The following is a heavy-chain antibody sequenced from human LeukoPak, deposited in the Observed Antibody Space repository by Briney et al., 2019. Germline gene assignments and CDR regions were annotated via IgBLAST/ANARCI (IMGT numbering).Heavy chain of an antibody. D-gene: IGHD3-3*01. CDR2: ISSSSNYI. V-gene: IGHV3-21*04. Sequence: GGSLRLSCAASGFTFSNYSMNWVRQAPGKGLEWVSSISSSSNYIYYADSVKGRFAISRDNARNSLSLQMNSLRAEDTAVYYCGSAPSRFLEWLNDWGQGTLVTVSS. J-gene: IGHJ4*02. CDR3: GSAPSRFLEWLND. CDR1: GFTFSNYS.